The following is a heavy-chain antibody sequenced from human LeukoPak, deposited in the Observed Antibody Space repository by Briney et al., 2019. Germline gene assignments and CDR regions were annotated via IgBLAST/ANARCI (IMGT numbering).Heavy chain of an antibody. CDR1: GGSLSGYY. Sequence: ETLSLTCGVYGGSLSGYYWSWIRQSPGKGLEWIGQIHHSGSANYNPSLRSRVTISMDTSKNQFSLNLSSVTAADTAVYYCARRTTASAFDIWGQGTMVTVSS. V-gene: IGHV4-34*01. J-gene: IGHJ3*02. CDR2: IHHSGSA. CDR3: ARRTTASAFDI. D-gene: IGHD1-1*01.